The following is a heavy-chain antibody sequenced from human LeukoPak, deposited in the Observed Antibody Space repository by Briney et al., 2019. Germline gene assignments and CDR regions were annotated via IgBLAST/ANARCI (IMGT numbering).Heavy chain of an antibody. V-gene: IGHV1-69*04. CDR2: IIPILGIA. CDR1: GGTFSSYA. J-gene: IGHJ4*02. D-gene: IGHD4-17*01. Sequence: SVKVSCKASGGTFSSYAISWVRQAPGQGLEWMGRIIPILGIANYAQKFQGRVTITADRSTSTAYMELSSLRSEDTAVYYCAREGTVTTLPNYWGQGTLVTVSS. CDR3: AREGTVTTLPNY.